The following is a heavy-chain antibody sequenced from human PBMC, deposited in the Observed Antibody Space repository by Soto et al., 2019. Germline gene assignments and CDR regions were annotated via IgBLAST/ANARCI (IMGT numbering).Heavy chain of an antibody. CDR3: ARGRFDFIWGTPAPYLDY. J-gene: IGHJ4*02. CDR2: IYNSATT. D-gene: IGHD3-16*01. Sequence: SETLSLTCTVSGDSISTYYWTWIRQPPGNGLEWIGYIYNSATTKYNPSLKSRVAISVDTSKNQFSLKLSSVTTADTAVYYCARGRFDFIWGTPAPYLDYCGQGALVTVSS. V-gene: IGHV4-59*01. CDR1: GDSISTYY.